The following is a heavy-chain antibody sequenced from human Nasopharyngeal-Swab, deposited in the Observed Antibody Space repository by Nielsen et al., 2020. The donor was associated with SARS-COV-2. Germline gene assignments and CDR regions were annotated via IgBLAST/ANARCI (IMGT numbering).Heavy chain of an antibody. D-gene: IGHD2-15*01. CDR3: ARDVHGGSWVFDY. J-gene: IGHJ4*02. CDR2: IIPSFSRG. V-gene: IGHV1-69*13. CDR1: GCSFSTYA. Sequence: SVKVSCKASGCSFSTYAFSWVRQAPGQGLEWMGGIIPSFSRGNYAQKFQDRVTITADEATSTAYMELSSLRSEDTDVYYCARDVHGGSWVFDYWGQGTLVTVSS.